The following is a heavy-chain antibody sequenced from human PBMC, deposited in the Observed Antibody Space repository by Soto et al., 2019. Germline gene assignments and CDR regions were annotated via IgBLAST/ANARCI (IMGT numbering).Heavy chain of an antibody. CDR2: ISYDGSNK. Sequence: QVQLVESGGGVVQPGRSLRLSCAASGFTFSSYGMHWVRQAPGKGLEWVAVISYDGSNKYYADSVKGRFTISRDNSKNPLYLQMNSLRAEDTAVYYCANKGGMDVWGQGTTVTVSS. CDR1: GFTFSSYG. V-gene: IGHV3-30*18. CDR3: ANKGGMDV. J-gene: IGHJ6*02.